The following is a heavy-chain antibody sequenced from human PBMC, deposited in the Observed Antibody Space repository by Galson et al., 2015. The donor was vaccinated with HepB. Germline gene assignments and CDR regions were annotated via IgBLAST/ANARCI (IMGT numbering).Heavy chain of an antibody. J-gene: IGHJ6*02. Sequence: SLRLSCAASGFTFGDYAMSWFRQAPGKGLEWVGFIRSKAYGGTTEYAASVKGRFTISRDDSKSIAYLQMNSLKTEDTAVYYCTRAIVATINDNGMDVWGQGTTVTVSS. CDR3: TRAIVATINDNGMDV. CDR1: GFTFGDYA. CDR2: IRSKAYGGTT. V-gene: IGHV3-49*03. D-gene: IGHD5-12*01.